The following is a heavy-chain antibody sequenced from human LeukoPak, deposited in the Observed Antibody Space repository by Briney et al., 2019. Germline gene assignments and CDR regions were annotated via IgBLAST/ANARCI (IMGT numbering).Heavy chain of an antibody. J-gene: IGHJ4*02. CDR1: GFTFSTNS. D-gene: IGHD4-17*01. CDR2: IYIGGTT. Sequence: PGGSLRLSCAVSGFTFSTNSMTWVRQAPGKGLEGVSLIYIGGTTYYADSVKGRFTISRDNSKNTPYLQMNSLRAEDTAVYYCARRGYGDYAPFDYWGQGTLVTVSS. V-gene: IGHV3-66*04. CDR3: ARRGYGDYAPFDY.